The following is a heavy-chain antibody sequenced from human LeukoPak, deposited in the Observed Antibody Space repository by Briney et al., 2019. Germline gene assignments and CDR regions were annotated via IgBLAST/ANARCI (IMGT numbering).Heavy chain of an antibody. V-gene: IGHV4-59*01. CDR2: IYYSGST. Sequence: SETLSLTCTVSGGSISSYYWSWIRQPPGKGLEWIGYIYYSGSTNYNPSLKSRVTISVDTSKNQFSLKLSPVTAADTAVYYCARVGDYDYGGNGMDYWGQGTLVTVSS. J-gene: IGHJ4*02. D-gene: IGHD4-23*01. CDR1: GGSISSYY. CDR3: ARVGDYDYGGNGMDY.